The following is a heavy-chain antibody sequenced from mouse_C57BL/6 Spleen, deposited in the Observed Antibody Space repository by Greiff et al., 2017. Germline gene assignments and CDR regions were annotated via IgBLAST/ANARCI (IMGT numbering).Heavy chain of an antibody. D-gene: IGHD2-1*01. V-gene: IGHV9-4*02. CDR2: INTHSGVP. J-gene: IGHJ2*01. CDR3: ARDGNVRGGYFDY. Sequence: QIQLVQSGPELKKPGATVRISCKASGYTFTTAGMQWVQKMPGKGLKWIGWINTHSGVPKYAEEFKGRFAFSLETSASTAYLQISNLKNEDTATYFCARDGNVRGGYFDYWGQGTTLTVSS. CDR1: GYTFTTAG.